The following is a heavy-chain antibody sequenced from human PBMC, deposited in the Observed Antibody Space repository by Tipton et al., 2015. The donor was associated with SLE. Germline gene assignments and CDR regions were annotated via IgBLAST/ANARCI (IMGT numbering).Heavy chain of an antibody. Sequence: SLRLSCAASGFTFSSYSMNWVRQAPGKGLEWVSSISSSSSYIYYADSVKGRFTISRDNAKNSLYLQMNSLRAEDTAVYYCARGGQSHYYYYYMDVWGKGTTVTVSS. D-gene: IGHD3-16*01. J-gene: IGHJ6*03. V-gene: IGHV3-21*01. CDR1: GFTFSSYS. CDR3: ARGGQSHYYYYYMDV. CDR2: ISSSSSYI.